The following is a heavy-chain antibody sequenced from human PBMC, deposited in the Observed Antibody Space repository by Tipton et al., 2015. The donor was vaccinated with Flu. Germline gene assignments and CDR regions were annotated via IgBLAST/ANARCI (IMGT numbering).Heavy chain of an antibody. Sequence: TLSLTCTVSGGSISSSSYYWGWIRQPPGKGLEWIGSIYYSGSTYYNPSPKSRVTISVDTSKNQFSLKLSSVTAADTAVYYCARRGRYNWNYMGFDLWGRGTLVTVSS. J-gene: IGHJ2*01. CDR3: ARRGRYNWNYMGFDL. D-gene: IGHD1-7*01. V-gene: IGHV4-39*01. CDR2: IYYSGST. CDR1: GGSISSSSYY.